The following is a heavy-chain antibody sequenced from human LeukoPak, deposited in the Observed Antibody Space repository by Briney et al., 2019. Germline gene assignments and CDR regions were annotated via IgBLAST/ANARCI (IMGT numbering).Heavy chain of an antibody. Sequence: GGSLRLTCAASGFTFSSYGMHWVRQAPGKGLEWVAVISYDGSNKYYADSVKGRFTISRDNSKNTLYLQMNSLRAEDTAVYYCAKDRSRSHWGQGTLVTVSS. V-gene: IGHV3-30*18. D-gene: IGHD6-13*01. J-gene: IGHJ4*02. CDR1: GFTFSSYG. CDR2: ISYDGSNK. CDR3: AKDRSRSH.